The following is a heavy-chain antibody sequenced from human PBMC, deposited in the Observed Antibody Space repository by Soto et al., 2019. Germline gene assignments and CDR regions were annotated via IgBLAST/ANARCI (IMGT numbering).Heavy chain of an antibody. CDR2: IDPSDSYT. J-gene: IGHJ6*02. Sequence: PGESLKISCKGSGYSFTSYWISWVRQMPGKGLEWMGRIDPSDSYTNYSPSFQGHVTISADKSISTAYLQWSSLKASDTAMYYCARRSSIAAAGFGMGVWGQGTTVTVSS. CDR3: ARRSSIAAAGFGMGV. CDR1: GYSFTSYW. D-gene: IGHD6-13*01. V-gene: IGHV5-10-1*01.